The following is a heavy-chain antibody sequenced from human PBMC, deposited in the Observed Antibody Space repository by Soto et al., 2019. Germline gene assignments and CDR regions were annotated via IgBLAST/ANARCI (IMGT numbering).Heavy chain of an antibody. CDR2: IWYDGSNK. V-gene: IGHV3-33*01. J-gene: IGHJ5*02. Sequence: GGSLRLSCAASGFTFSSYGMHWVRQAPGKGLEWVAVIWYDGSNKYYADSVKGRFTISRDNSKNTLYLQMNSLRAEDTAVYYRARDFETFEYSSSVWFDPWGQGTLVTVSS. CDR1: GFTFSSYG. CDR3: ARDFETFEYSSSVWFDP. D-gene: IGHD6-6*01.